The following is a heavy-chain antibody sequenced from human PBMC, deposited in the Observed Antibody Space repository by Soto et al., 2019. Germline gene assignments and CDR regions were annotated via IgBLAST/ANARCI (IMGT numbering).Heavy chain of an antibody. CDR2: ISPYNGDT. J-gene: IGHJ4*02. D-gene: IGHD6-13*01. CDR3: ARVSGSSWPQTHFDS. CDR1: GYTFTSYG. V-gene: IGHV1-18*01. Sequence: ASVKVSCKASGYTFTSYGISCVRQAPGQGLEWMGWISPYNGDTNYAQNLQGRVTMTTDTSTSTAYMELRRLRSDDTAVYYCARVSGSSWPQTHFDSWGQGTLVTVSS.